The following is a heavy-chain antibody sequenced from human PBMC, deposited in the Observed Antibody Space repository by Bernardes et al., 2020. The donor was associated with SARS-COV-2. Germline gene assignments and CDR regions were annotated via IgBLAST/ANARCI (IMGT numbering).Heavy chain of an antibody. CDR1: GYTFTSYG. Sequence: ASVKVSCKASGYTFTSYGISWVRQAPGQGLEWMGWISAYNGNTNYSQKLQGRVTMTTDTSTSTAYMELRSLRSDDTAVYYCAREGSGRYDFWSGYYTAYYYYMDVWGKGTTVTVSS. D-gene: IGHD3-3*01. V-gene: IGHV1-18*01. CDR2: ISAYNGNT. J-gene: IGHJ6*03. CDR3: AREGSGRYDFWSGYYTAYYYYMDV.